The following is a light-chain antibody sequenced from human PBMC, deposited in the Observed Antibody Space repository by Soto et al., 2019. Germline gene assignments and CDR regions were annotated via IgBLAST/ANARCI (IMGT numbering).Light chain of an antibody. V-gene: IGKV3-11*01. CDR1: QSISNY. J-gene: IGKJ1*01. Sequence: EIVLTQSPATLSLSPGERATLSCRASQSISNYLAWYQHKPGQVPRLLIYDASTRATGIPARFSGSGSGTDFTLTISSLEPEDFAVYFWQIRSNWPPTWMFGQGTNVEVK. CDR2: DAS. CDR3: QIRSNWPPTWM.